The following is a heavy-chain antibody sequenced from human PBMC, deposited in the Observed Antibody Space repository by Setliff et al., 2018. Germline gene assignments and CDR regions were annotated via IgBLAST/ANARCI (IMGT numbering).Heavy chain of an antibody. CDR2: IIPMFGTT. CDR3: ARVELRRAAAGFNYFDP. Sequence: ASVKVSCKASGGIFSTYSFSWVRQAPGQGLEWMGGIIPMFGTTNYAQSFQGRLTITADESTSTAYMELRSLRSDDTAVYYCARVELRRAAAGFNYFDPWGQGTPGTSPQ. V-gene: IGHV1-69*13. CDR1: GGIFSTYS. D-gene: IGHD6-13*01. J-gene: IGHJ5*02.